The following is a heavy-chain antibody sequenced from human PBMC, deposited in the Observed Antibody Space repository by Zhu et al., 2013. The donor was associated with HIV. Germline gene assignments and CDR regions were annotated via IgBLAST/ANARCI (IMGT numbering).Heavy chain of an antibody. CDR2: ISTSNPNT. D-gene: IGHD3-16*02. Sequence: QVHLVQSGAEVKGPGSSVRVSCKPSGGHFNTHTISWVRQAPGQGLEWMGWISTSNPNTNYAKKFQGRVTMTTDSSTTTADMELRGLTSDDTAVYFCARSFLPYTDTYPFDSWGQGTLVTVS. CDR1: GGHFNTHT. CDR3: ARSFLPYTDTYPFDS. V-gene: IGHV1-18*01. J-gene: IGHJ4*02.